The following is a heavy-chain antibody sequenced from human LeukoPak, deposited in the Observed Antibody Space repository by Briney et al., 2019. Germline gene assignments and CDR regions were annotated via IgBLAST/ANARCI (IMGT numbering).Heavy chain of an antibody. J-gene: IGHJ4*02. CDR2: IYHSGST. CDR1: GYSISSGYY. D-gene: IGHD1-26*01. Sequence: SDTLSLTCTVSGYSISSGYYWGWIRQPPGKGLEWIGSIYHSGSTYYNPSLKSRVTISVDTSKNQFSLTLNSVTAADTAVYYCASAHSGSYYFDYWGQGTLVTVSS. V-gene: IGHV4-38-2*02. CDR3: ASAHSGSYYFDY.